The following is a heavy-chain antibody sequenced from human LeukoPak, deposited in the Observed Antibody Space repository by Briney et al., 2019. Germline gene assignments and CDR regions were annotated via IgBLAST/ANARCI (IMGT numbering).Heavy chain of an antibody. CDR2: STHSRNT. D-gene: IGHD1-14*01. CDR3: ARAGPENLNW. CDR1: GDSLNKYL. Sequence: SETLSLTRTVSGDSLNKYLWSWLRQSRGQGLEWIGYSTHSRNTTSPPSLKSRVTLPLDKSNTRFSLSRSSVPAPDPAVYYSARAGPENLNW. V-gene: IGHV4-59*01. J-gene: IGHJ5*01.